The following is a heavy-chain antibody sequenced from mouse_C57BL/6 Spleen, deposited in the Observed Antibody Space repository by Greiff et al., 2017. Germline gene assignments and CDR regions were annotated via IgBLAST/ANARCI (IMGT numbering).Heavy chain of an antibody. CDR3: ARYYYGNYVDAY. CDR2: IHPNSGST. Sequence: QVQLQQPGAELVKPGASVKLSCKASGYTFTSYWMHWVKQRPGQGLEWIGRIHPNSGSTNYNEKFKSKATLTVDKSSSTAYMQLSSLTSEDSAVYYCARYYYGNYVDAYWGQGTLVTVSA. V-gene: IGHV1-64*01. J-gene: IGHJ3*01. D-gene: IGHD2-1*01. CDR1: GYTFTSYW.